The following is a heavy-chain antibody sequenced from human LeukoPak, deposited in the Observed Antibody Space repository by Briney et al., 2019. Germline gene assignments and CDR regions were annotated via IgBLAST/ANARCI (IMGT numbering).Heavy chain of an antibody. CDR1: GYTFTSYG. D-gene: IGHD5-12*01. J-gene: IGHJ4*02. Sequence: ASVKVSCKASGYTFTSYGISWVRQAPGQGLEWMGWISAYNGNTNYAQELQGRVTMTTDTSTSTAYMELRSLRSDDTAVYYCARCAATISQWCFDYWGQGTLVTVSS. CDR2: ISAYNGNT. CDR3: ARCAATISQWCFDY. V-gene: IGHV1-18*01.